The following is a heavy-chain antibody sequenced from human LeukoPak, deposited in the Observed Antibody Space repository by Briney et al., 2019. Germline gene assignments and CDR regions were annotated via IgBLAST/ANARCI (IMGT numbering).Heavy chain of an antibody. CDR1: GFTFSNYW. Sequence: QSGGSLRLSCAASGFTFSNYWMHWVRQPPGKGLVWVSRINSDGINTSYADSVKGRFTISRDSAKNSLYLQMNSLRAEDTAVYYCARNIAVPKDAFDIWGQGTMVTVSS. J-gene: IGHJ3*02. CDR3: ARNIAVPKDAFDI. V-gene: IGHV3-74*01. D-gene: IGHD6-19*01. CDR2: INSDGINT.